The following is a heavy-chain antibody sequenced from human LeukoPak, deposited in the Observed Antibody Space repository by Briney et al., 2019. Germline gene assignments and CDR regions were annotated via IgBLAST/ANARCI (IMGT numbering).Heavy chain of an antibody. CDR2: NDGST. J-gene: IGHJ1*01. CDR1: GGSIYSTTFY. CDR3: ARGQSVGYCSSTSCYTGYFQH. Sequence: SETLSLACTVSGGSIYSTTFYWGWIRQPPGKGLEWIGSNDGSTYHNPSLKSRVTISVDTSNNQFSLKLSSVTAADTAVYYCARGQSVGYCSSTSCYTGYFQHWGQGTLVTVSS. V-gene: IGHV4-39*01. D-gene: IGHD2-2*02.